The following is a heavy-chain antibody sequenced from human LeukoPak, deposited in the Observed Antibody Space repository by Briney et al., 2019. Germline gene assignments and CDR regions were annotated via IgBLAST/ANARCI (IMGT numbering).Heavy chain of an antibody. CDR2: ISSSGSTI. Sequence: GGSLRLSCAASGFTFSSYEMNWVRQAPGKGLEWVSYISSSGSTIYYADSVKGRFTISRDNAKNSLYLQMNSLRAEDTAVYYCARSQNYYGSGSYLGPWGQGTLVTVSS. V-gene: IGHV3-48*03. D-gene: IGHD3-10*01. CDR3: ARSQNYYGSGSYLGP. J-gene: IGHJ5*02. CDR1: GFTFSSYE.